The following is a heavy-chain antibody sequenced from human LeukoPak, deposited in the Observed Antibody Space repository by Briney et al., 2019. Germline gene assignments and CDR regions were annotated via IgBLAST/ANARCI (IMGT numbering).Heavy chain of an antibody. CDR3: ARGTSALDY. V-gene: IGHV3-21*01. D-gene: IGHD1-7*01. CDR2: ISSTSAYI. Sequence: PGGSLRLSCAGSGFTLKSYSLSWVRQAPGKGLEWVSSISSTSAYIYYADSVKGRFTISRDSAKDSLYLQMNSLRAEDTAVYYCARGTSALDYWGQGTLVTVSS. CDR1: GFTLKSYS. J-gene: IGHJ4*02.